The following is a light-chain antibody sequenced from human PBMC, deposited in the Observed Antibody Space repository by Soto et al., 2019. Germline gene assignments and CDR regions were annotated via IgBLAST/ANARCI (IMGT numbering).Light chain of an antibody. V-gene: IGKV1-5*01. J-gene: IGKJ1*01. Sequence: DIQMTQSPSTLSASVGERVTITCRASQSISSWLAWYQQKPGKAPKLLIYNASSLESGVPSRFSGSGSGTDFTLTISSLQPDDFATYYCLQYNSYSPTTFGQGTKVDIK. CDR1: QSISSW. CDR3: LQYNSYSPTT. CDR2: NAS.